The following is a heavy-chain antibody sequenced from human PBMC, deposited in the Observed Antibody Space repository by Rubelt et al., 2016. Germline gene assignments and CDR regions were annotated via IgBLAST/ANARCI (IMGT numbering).Heavy chain of an antibody. J-gene: IGHJ3*02. CDR3: ARLRGSPQGAAFDI. CDR1: GYSFTTYW. Sequence: EVQLVQSGAEVKKPGESLKISCKGSGYSFTTYWIGWVRQMPGKGLECMGIIYPGDSDTRYSPSFRGQVTISANKSISTAYLQWSSLKGSDAAMYYCARLRGSPQGAAFDIWGQGTMVTVSS. CDR2: IYPGDSDT. D-gene: IGHD1-26*01. V-gene: IGHV5-51*01.